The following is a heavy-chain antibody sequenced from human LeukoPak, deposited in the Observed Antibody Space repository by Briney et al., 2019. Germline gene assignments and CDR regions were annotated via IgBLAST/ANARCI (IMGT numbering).Heavy chain of an antibody. V-gene: IGHV3-48*01. Sequence: GGSLRLSCAASGFTFSSYSMNWVRQAPGKGLEWVSYISSSSSTIYYADSVKGRFTISRDNAKNSLYLQMNSLRAEDTAVYYCARDLLDYGDHYWYFDLWGRGTLVTVSS. CDR1: GFTFSSYS. J-gene: IGHJ2*01. CDR2: ISSSSSTI. CDR3: ARDLLDYGDHYWYFDL. D-gene: IGHD4-17*01.